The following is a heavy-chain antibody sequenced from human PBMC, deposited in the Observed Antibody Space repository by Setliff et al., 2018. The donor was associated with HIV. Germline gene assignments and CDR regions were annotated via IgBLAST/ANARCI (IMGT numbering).Heavy chain of an antibody. D-gene: IGHD6-13*01. J-gene: IGHJ4*02. CDR3: ARLPDINSWPFDY. V-gene: IGHV4-59*11. CDR1: YGSISGHY. CDR2: IHHSGGT. Sequence: SETLSLTCTVSYGSISGHYWTWIRQPPGKGLEWIGYIHHSGGTQYNPSLMGRLTMSVDSSKNQFSLSLSSVTAADTVVYYCARLPDINSWPFDYWARGTLVTVSS.